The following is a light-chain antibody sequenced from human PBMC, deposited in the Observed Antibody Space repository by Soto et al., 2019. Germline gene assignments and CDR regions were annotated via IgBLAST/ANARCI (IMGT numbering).Light chain of an antibody. CDR1: QSVGSN. Sequence: IVVTQSPATLSVSPGERVTLSCRASQSVGSNLAWYQQRPGQAPRLLIYDASTRATGIPDRFSGSGSGTEFTLTISSLQSEDFAVYYCQQYNNWPLTFGGGTKVEIK. CDR2: DAS. CDR3: QQYNNWPLT. V-gene: IGKV3-15*01. J-gene: IGKJ4*01.